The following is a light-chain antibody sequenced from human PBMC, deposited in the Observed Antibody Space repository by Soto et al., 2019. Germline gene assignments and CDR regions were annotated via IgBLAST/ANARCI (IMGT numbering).Light chain of an antibody. CDR2: VAS. CDR1: QGISNY. V-gene: IGKV1-9*01. CDR3: QQFNSFPRT. J-gene: IGKJ1*01. Sequence: DNQLTQSPSFLSASEGDRVTVTCRASQGISNYLAWYQQKPGKAPKLLINVASTLQSGVPSRFSGSGSGTEFTLTISSLQTEDSATYYCQQFNSFPRTFGQGTKVEIK.